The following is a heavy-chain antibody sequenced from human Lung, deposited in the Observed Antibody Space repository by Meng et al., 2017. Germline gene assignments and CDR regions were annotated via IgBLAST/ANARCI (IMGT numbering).Heavy chain of an antibody. Sequence: QVHLVQSGPEVRKPGASVKVSCQASGYSFTNYGINWVRQAPGKGLEWMGWTSTYNSNRNYAQSLQGRVTMTTDTSTTTAYMELRSLTFDDTAVYYCARGRHCSSTTCYLSDSWGQGTLVTVS. CDR3: ARGRHCSSTTCYLSDS. D-gene: IGHD2-2*01. CDR1: GYSFTNYG. V-gene: IGHV1-18*01. J-gene: IGHJ4*02. CDR2: TSTYNSNR.